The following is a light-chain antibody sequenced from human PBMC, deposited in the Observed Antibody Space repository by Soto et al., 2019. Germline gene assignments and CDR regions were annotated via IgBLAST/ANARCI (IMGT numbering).Light chain of an antibody. CDR3: QQYGSSGT. CDR2: DAS. J-gene: IGKJ1*01. Sequence: IVLTQSPATLSLSPGERATLSCRASQSASSYLAWYQQKPGQAPRLLIYDASNRATGIPARFSGSGSGTDFTLTISSLEPEDFAVYYCQQYGSSGTFGQGTKVDIK. V-gene: IGKV3-11*01. CDR1: QSASSY.